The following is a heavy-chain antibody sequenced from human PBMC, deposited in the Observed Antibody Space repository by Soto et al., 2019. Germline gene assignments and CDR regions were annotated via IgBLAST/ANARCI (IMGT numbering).Heavy chain of an antibody. J-gene: IGHJ6*02. CDR2: ISSSSSYT. CDR3: ARDSSASLRYCSSTSCYRYYYGMDV. CDR1: GFTFSDYY. D-gene: IGHD2-2*01. Sequence: PGGSLRLSCAASGFTFSDYYMSWIRQAPGKGLEWVSYISSSSSYTNYADSVKGRFTISRDNAKNSLYLQMNSLRAEDTAVYYCARDSSASLRYCSSTSCYRYYYGMDVWGQGTTVTVSS. V-gene: IGHV3-11*06.